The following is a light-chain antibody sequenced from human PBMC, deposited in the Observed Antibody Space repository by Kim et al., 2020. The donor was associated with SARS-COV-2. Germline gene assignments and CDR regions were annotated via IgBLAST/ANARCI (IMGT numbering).Light chain of an antibody. J-gene: IGKJ1*01. CDR3: QKYNSVPWT. CDR2: DAS. Sequence: GDRVTITCRASQGIRNYLAWYQQKSGKVPKLLIYDASNLPSGVPSRFSGSASGTDFTLTISSLQPEDVATYYCQKYNSVPWTFGQGTKVDIK. CDR1: QGIRNY. V-gene: IGKV1-27*01.